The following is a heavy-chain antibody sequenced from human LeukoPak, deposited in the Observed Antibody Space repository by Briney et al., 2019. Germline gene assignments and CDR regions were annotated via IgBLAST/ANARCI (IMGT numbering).Heavy chain of an antibody. CDR3: ARPGGPYRVGSFDY. D-gene: IGHD3-10*01. J-gene: IGHJ4*02. V-gene: IGHV4-59*08. Sequence: SETLSLTCTVSGGSISDYYWNWIRQPPGKGLEWIGYIYYSGDTNYNPSLRGRVTISVDTSKNQFSLRLSSVTAADTAMYYCARPGGPYRVGSFDYWGQGALVTVSS. CDR1: GGSISDYY. CDR2: IYYSGDT.